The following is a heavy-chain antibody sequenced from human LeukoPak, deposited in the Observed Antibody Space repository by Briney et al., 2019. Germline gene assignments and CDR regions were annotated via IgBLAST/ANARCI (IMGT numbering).Heavy chain of an antibody. CDR2: IYHSGST. CDR1: GGSISSGGYY. V-gene: IGHV4-30-2*01. D-gene: IGHD3-16*02. J-gene: IGHJ3*02. CDR3: ARVRVPIYDYVWGSYRKDAFDI. Sequence: SETLSLTCTVSGGSISSGGYYWSWIRQPPGKGLEWIGYIYHSGSTYYNPSLKSRVTISVDRSKNQFSLKLSSVTAADTAVYYCARVRVPIYDYVWGSYRKDAFDIWGQGTMVTVSS.